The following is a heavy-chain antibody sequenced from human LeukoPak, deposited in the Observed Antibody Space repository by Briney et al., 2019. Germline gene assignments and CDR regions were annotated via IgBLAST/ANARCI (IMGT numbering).Heavy chain of an antibody. J-gene: IGHJ3*02. V-gene: IGHV1-3*03. Sequence: EASVKVSCKASGYTFTSYGISWVRQAPGQRLEWMGSINAGTGNTKYSQEFQGRVTITRDTSASTAYMELSSLRSEDMAVYYCARGQYYYASGSSFLKRGVSAFDIWGQGTMVTVSS. CDR2: INAGTGNT. CDR1: GYTFTSYG. CDR3: ARGQYYYASGSSFLKRGVSAFDI. D-gene: IGHD3-10*01.